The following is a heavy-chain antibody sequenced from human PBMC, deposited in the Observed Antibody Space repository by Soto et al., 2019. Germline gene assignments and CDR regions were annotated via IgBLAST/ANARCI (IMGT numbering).Heavy chain of an antibody. V-gene: IGHV4-39*01. CDR1: GASITTNDYY. D-gene: IGHD3-16*02. J-gene: IGHJ4*02. CDR3: ARGSHYVRASNRHSYFDS. CDR2: MYYDRST. Sequence: QLQLQESGPGLVKPSETLSLTCAVSGASITTNDYYWGWIRQPPGKGLEWIGSMYYDRSTYYSPSFRRRVTISVASSRNQSSLELRSVTAADTASYYCARGSHYVRASNRHSYFDSWGQGTRVTVSS.